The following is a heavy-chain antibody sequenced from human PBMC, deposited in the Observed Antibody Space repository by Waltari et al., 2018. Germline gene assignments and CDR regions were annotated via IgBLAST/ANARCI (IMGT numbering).Heavy chain of an antibody. V-gene: IGHV4-59*12. CDR2: IYYSGST. J-gene: IGHJ3*02. D-gene: IGHD7-27*01. CDR1: GGSISSYY. Sequence: QVQLQESGPGLVKPSETLSLTCTVSGGSISSYYWSWIRQPPGKGLEWIGYIYYSGSTNYNPSLKSRVTISVDKSKNQFSLKLSSVTAADTAVYYCARYPFGIWGSDAFDIWGQGTMVTVSS. CDR3: ARYPFGIWGSDAFDI.